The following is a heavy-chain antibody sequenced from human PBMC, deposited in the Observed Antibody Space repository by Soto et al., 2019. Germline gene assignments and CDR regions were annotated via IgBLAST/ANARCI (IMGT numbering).Heavy chain of an antibody. CDR3: ARLYYYDSSGYSYYYYYYGMDV. J-gene: IGHJ6*02. CDR1: GYSFTSYW. D-gene: IGHD3-22*01. CDR2: IYPGDSDT. Sequence: PGESLKISSKGSGYSFTSYWFGWVRQMPGKGLEWMGIIYPGDSDTRYSPSFQGQVTISADKSISTAYLQWSSLKASDTAMYYCARLYYYDSSGYSYYYYYYGMDVWGQGTTVTVSS. V-gene: IGHV5-51*01.